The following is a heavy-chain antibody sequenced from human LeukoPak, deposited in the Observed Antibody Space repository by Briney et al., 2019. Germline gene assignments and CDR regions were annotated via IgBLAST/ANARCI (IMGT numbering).Heavy chain of an antibody. V-gene: IGHV3-23*01. J-gene: IGHJ4*02. CDR3: AKKTHYYDSSGYYDY. CDR1: GFTFSNYA. CDR2: ISGSGGDT. Sequence: PGGSLRLSCAASGFTFSNYAMSWVRQAPGKGLEWVSGISGSGGDTYYADSVKGRFTISRDNSRNTLYLQMNSLRAEDMAVYYCAKKTHYYDSSGYYDYWGQGTLVTVSS. D-gene: IGHD3-22*01.